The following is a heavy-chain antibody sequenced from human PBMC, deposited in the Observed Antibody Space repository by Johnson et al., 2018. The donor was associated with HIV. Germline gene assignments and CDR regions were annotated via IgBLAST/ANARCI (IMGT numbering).Heavy chain of an antibody. D-gene: IGHD6-13*01. Sequence: QVQLVESGGGVVQPGRSLRLSCAVSGIIFSHYCMPWVRQAPGKGLEWVVLLSYDGSNTYYVDSVKARFTISRDDARNTLYLQMNSLRVEDTAVFYCANGLQTAAANDAFDIWGHKTMVTVSS. CDR2: LSYDGSNT. V-gene: IGHV3-30*18. CDR3: ANGLQTAAANDAFDI. J-gene: IGHJ3*02. CDR1: GIIFSHYC.